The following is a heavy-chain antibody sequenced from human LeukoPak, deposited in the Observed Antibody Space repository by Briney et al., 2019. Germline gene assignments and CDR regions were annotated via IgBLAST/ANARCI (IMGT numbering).Heavy chain of an antibody. D-gene: IGHD5-12*01. Sequence: SETLSLTCTVSGVSISSYYWNWIRQPAGKGLEWIGRIYNSGSTNNNPSLKSRVTMSEDTSKNQLSLKRRSVTAADTAVYYCARGGGSWLRGYYFDYWGQGTLVTVSS. CDR3: ARGGGSWLRGYYFDY. V-gene: IGHV4-4*07. CDR1: GVSISSYY. CDR2: IYNSGST. J-gene: IGHJ4*02.